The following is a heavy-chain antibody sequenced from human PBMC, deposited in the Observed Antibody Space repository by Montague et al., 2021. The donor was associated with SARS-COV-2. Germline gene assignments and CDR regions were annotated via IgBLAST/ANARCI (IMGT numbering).Heavy chain of an antibody. CDR2: IYYSGST. CDR1: GGSISSSSYY. V-gene: IGHV4-39*01. D-gene: IGHD6-13*01. Sequence: SETLSLTCTVSGGSISSSSYYWGWIRQPPGKGLEWIGSIYYSGSTYYNPSLKSRVTISVDTSKNQFSLKLSSVTAADTAVYYCARKEMKDSIIWSTGGNWFDPWGQGTLVTVSS. CDR3: ARKEMKDSIIWSTGGNWFDP. J-gene: IGHJ5*02.